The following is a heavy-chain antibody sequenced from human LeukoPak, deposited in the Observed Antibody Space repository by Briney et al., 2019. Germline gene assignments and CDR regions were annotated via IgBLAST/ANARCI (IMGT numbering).Heavy chain of an antibody. Sequence: SETLSLTCTVSGGSISSYYWSWIRQPPGKGLEWIGYIYYSGSTNYNPSLQSRVAISVDTSKNQFSLKLSSVTAADTAVYYCARGGNSFDPWGQGTLVTVSS. D-gene: IGHD3-10*01. CDR2: IYYSGST. V-gene: IGHV4-59*01. CDR1: GGSISSYY. J-gene: IGHJ5*02. CDR3: ARGGNSFDP.